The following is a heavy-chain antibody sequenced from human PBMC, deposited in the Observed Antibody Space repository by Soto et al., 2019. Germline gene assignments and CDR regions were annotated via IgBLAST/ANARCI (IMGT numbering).Heavy chain of an antibody. Sequence: GVSLRLSSVASGFTFSDFGMHGLRQGPGTGLEWLAVISEDAETHFHSDSVKGRFTVSRDIFKKTLYLQMNSLTTDDSGVSSRAQAGFRRPSYFYGMDHWCQGTTLTVSS. CDR1: GFTFSDFG. V-gene: IGHV3-30*18. CDR3: AQAGFRRPSYFYGMDH. CDR2: ISEDAETH. J-gene: IGHJ6*02. D-gene: IGHD3-10*01.